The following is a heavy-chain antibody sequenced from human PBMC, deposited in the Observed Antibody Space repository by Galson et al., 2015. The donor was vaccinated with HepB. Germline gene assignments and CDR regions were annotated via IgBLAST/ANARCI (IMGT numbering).Heavy chain of an antibody. J-gene: IGHJ4*02. Sequence: SVKVSCKASGGTFSSYAISWVRQAPGQGLEWMGEIIPIFGTANYAQKFQGRVTITADKSTSTAYMELSSLRSEDTAVYYCARRAWEQYYFDYWGQGTLVTVSS. V-gene: IGHV1-69*06. CDR3: ARRAWEQYYFDY. CDR1: GGTFSSYA. CDR2: IIPIFGTA. D-gene: IGHD1-26*01.